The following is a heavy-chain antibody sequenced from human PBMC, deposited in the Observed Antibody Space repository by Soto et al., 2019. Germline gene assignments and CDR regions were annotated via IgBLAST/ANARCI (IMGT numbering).Heavy chain of an antibody. CDR2: ISGSGGNT. J-gene: IGHJ4*02. V-gene: IGHV3-23*01. D-gene: IGHD3-3*01. CDR1: GFTFSTYA. CDR3: AKVHDDFWSGYGY. Sequence: GGSLRLSCAASGFTFSTYAMGWVRQAPGKGLEWVSSISGSGGNTYYTDSVKGRFTISRDNSKNTLSLQMNSLRAEDTAVYYCAKVHDDFWSGYGYWGQGTLVTVSS.